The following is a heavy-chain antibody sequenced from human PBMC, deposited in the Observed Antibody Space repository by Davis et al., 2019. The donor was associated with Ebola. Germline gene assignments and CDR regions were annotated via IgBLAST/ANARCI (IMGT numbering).Heavy chain of an antibody. CDR3: ARDPDTSGYYSWFDP. Sequence: PGGSLRLSCAASGFTFSTYDMSWVRQAPGKGLEWVSVIYSGGSTYYADSVKGRFTISRDNSKNTLYLQMNSLRVEDTAVYYCARDPDTSGYYSWFDPWGQGTLVTVS. CDR2: IYSGGST. CDR1: GFTFSTYD. J-gene: IGHJ5*02. D-gene: IGHD6-19*01. V-gene: IGHV3-66*01.